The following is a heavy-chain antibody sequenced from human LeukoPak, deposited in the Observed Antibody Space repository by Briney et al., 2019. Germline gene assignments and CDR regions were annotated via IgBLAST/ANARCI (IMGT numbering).Heavy chain of an antibody. CDR3: ARGHDFGDYVDAFDI. CDR2: IYHSGST. CDR1: GGSISSGGYY. Sequence: SETLSLTCTVSGGSISSGGYYWSWIRQHPGKGLEWIGYIYHSGSTYYNPSLKSRVTISVDTSKNQFSLKLSSVTAADTAVYYCARGHDFGDYVDAFDIWGQGTMVTVSS. D-gene: IGHD4-17*01. V-gene: IGHV4-31*03. J-gene: IGHJ3*02.